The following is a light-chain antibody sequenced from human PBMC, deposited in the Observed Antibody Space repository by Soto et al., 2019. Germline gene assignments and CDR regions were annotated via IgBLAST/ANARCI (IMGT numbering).Light chain of an antibody. J-gene: IGKJ1*01. CDR3: QQYDNWPIT. Sequence: EVVLTQSPGTLSLSPGERATLSCRASQSVAANYLAWYQQKPGQAPRLVIHGASTRATGIPARFSGSGSGTEFTLTISSLQSEDFAVYYCQQYDNWPITFGQGTKVDIK. CDR1: QSVAANY. V-gene: IGKV3-15*01. CDR2: GAS.